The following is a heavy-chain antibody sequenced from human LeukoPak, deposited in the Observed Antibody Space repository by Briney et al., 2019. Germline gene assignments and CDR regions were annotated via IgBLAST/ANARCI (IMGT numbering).Heavy chain of an antibody. CDR1: GFTFSNYR. CDR3: AREGVCSGGSCYQISYFDY. Sequence: PGGSLRLSCAASGFTFSNYRMNWVRQAPGKGLEWVSSISSSSSYIDYADSVKGRFTISRDNAKNSLYLQMNSLRAEDTAVYYCAREGVCSGGSCYQISYFDYWGQGTLVTVSS. CDR2: ISSSSSYI. J-gene: IGHJ4*02. V-gene: IGHV3-21*01. D-gene: IGHD2-15*01.